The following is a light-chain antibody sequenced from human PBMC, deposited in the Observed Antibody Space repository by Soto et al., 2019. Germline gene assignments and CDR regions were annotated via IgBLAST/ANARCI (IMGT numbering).Light chain of an antibody. CDR3: QQYGTSPL. CDR2: GAS. CDR1: QSVSRSY. V-gene: IGKV3-20*01. J-gene: IGKJ4*01. Sequence: EIVLTQSPGTLSLSPGERATLSCRASQSVSRSYLAWYQQKPGQATRLLIYGASSRATGISDRFSGSGSGTDFTLTISRLEPEDFAVYYGQQYGTSPLFGGGPKVEIK.